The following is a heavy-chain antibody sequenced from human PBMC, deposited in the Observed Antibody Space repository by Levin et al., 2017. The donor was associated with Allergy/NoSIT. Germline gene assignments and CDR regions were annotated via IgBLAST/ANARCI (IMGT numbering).Heavy chain of an antibody. J-gene: IGHJ4*02. Sequence: GESLKISCKGSGYSFATYWIGWVRQMPGKGLEWMGIIDPSDSDTRYSPSFQGQVTISADKSIYSAYLQWSRLKASDTAMYYCARLSPEYSYGSHFDYWGQGTLVTVSS. D-gene: IGHD5-18*01. CDR2: IDPSDSDT. CDR3: ARLSPEYSYGSHFDY. CDR1: GYSFATYW. V-gene: IGHV5-51*01.